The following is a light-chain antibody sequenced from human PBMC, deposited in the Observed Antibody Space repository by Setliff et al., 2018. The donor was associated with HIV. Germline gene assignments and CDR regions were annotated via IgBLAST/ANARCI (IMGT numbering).Light chain of an antibody. CDR1: TSKVGNFNY. J-gene: IGLJ1*01. Sequence: QSVLTQPRSVSGSPGQSVTISCTATTSKVGNFNYVSWYQQHPGKAPKFIMFDVSQRPSGVPHRFSGPKSGNTAYLTISGLQAEDEADYYCCSYAGSFTFVFGSGTKVTVL. CDR3: CSYAGSFTFV. CDR2: DVS. V-gene: IGLV2-11*01.